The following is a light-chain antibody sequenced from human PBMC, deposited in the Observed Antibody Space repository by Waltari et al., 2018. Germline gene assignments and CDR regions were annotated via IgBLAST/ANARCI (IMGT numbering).Light chain of an antibody. Sequence: EIVMTQSPATLSVSAGERAPLSCRASQSVSGNLAWYQQKPGQAPRLLIYGASTRAPGIPARFSGSGFGTDFTLTISSLQSEDYAVYFCQHSNNWPLTFGGGTKLEIK. CDR2: GAS. V-gene: IGKV3-15*01. J-gene: IGKJ4*01. CDR1: QSVSGN. CDR3: QHSNNWPLT.